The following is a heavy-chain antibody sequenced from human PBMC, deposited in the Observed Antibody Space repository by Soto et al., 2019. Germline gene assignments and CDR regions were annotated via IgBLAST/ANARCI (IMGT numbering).Heavy chain of an antibody. D-gene: IGHD3-10*01. Sequence: EAQLVESGGGLVQPGGSLTLSCTASEITLNIYWMHWIRQAPGKGLVWVSRINPESTTLTYADSVTGRFTISRDSAKNPVFPQMNGFGGGDKAIIFCYKGSFRGWDSWGQGTLVTVSS. J-gene: IGHJ4*02. CDR3: YKGSFRGWDS. CDR1: EITLNIYW. CDR2: INPESTTL. V-gene: IGHV3-74*01.